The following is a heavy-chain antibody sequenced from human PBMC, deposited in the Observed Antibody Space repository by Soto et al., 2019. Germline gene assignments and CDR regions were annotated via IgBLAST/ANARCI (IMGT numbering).Heavy chain of an antibody. CDR3: AKEDTGYSGSYYAAYYFDY. CDR1: GFTFSSYS. CDR2: ISGSGGST. V-gene: IGHV3-23*01. J-gene: IGHJ4*02. D-gene: IGHD1-26*01. Sequence: PGGSLRLSCAASGFTFSSYSMSWVRQAPGKGLEWVSAISGSGGSTYYADSVKGRFTISRDNSKNTLYLQMNSLRAEDTAVYYCAKEDTGYSGSYYAAYYFDYWGQGTLVTVSS.